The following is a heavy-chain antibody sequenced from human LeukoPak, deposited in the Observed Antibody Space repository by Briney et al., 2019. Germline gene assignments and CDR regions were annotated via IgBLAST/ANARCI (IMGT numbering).Heavy chain of an antibody. J-gene: IGHJ4*02. CDR3: ASLSGSYSYFRYYFDY. D-gene: IGHD1-26*01. CDR2: ISSSSSTI. Sequence: GGSLRLSCAASGFTFSSYSMNWVRQAPGKGLEWVSYISSSSSTIYYADSVKGRFTISRDNAKNSLYLQMNSLRAEDTAVYYCASLSGSYSYFRYYFDYWGQGTLVTVSS. CDR1: GFTFSSYS. V-gene: IGHV3-48*01.